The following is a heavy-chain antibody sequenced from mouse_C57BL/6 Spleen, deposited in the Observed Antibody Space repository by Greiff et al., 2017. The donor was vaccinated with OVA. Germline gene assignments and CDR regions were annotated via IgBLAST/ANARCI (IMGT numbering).Heavy chain of an antibody. V-gene: IGHV1-82*01. J-gene: IGHJ2*01. Sequence: QVQLQQSGPELVKPGASVKISCKASGYAFSSSWMNWVQQRPGKGLEWIGRLYPGDGDTTYNGTFKGKATLTAAKSSSTAYMQVSSLTSEDAAVYFCARWGWDVLDYWGQGTTLTVSS. D-gene: IGHD4-1*01. CDR2: LYPGDGDT. CDR1: GYAFSSSW. CDR3: ARWGWDVLDY.